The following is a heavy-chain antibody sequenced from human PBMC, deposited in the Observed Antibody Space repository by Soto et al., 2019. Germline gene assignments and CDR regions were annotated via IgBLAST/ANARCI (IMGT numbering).Heavy chain of an antibody. CDR3: ARHKTDAINWFDP. CDR2: IYYSGST. CDR1: GGSISSSSYY. Sequence: SETLSLTCTVSGGSISSSSYYWGWIRQPPGKGLEWIGSIYYSGSTYYNPSLKSRVTISVDTSKNQFSLKLSSVTAADTAVYYCARHKTDAINWFDPWGQGTLVTVSS. J-gene: IGHJ5*02. V-gene: IGHV4-39*01.